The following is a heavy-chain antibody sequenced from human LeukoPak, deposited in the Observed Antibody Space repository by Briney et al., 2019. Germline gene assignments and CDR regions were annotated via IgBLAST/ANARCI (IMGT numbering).Heavy chain of an antibody. J-gene: IGHJ4*02. CDR3: ARDPQSWPPRSGELSYFDY. CDR1: GFTFSSYA. CDR2: ISYDGSNK. Sequence: GGSPRLSCAASGFTFSSYAMHWVRQAPGKGLEWVAVISYDGSNKYYADSVKGRFTISRDNSKNTLYLQMNSLRAEDTAVYYCARDPQSWPPRSGELSYFDYWGQGTLVTVSS. D-gene: IGHD3-16*02. V-gene: IGHV3-30*04.